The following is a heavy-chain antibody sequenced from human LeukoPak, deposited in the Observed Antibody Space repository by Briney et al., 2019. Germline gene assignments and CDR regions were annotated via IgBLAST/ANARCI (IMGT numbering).Heavy chain of an antibody. CDR3: ARVFSSGWAAEYFQH. Sequence: PGGSLRLSCAASGFTFSSYSMNWVRQAPGRGLEWVSSITSSSSYIYYADSVKGRLTISRDNAKNSLYLQMNSLRAEDTAVYYCARVFSSGWAAEYFQHWGQGTLVTVSS. CDR2: ITSSSSYI. V-gene: IGHV3-21*01. CDR1: GFTFSSYS. D-gene: IGHD6-19*01. J-gene: IGHJ1*01.